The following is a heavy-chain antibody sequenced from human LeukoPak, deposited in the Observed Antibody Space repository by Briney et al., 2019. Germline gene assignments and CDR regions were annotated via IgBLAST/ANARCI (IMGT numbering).Heavy chain of an antibody. D-gene: IGHD3-10*01. J-gene: IGHJ4*02. V-gene: IGHV3-30*03. CDR3: AVGDGPGL. Sequence: GRSLRLSCAASGFTFSSYGMRWVRQAPGKGLEWVAVISYDGSNKYYADSVKGRFTISRDNSKDTLFLQMNSLRVEDTAVFYCAVGDGPGLWGQGTLVTVSS. CDR2: ISYDGSNK. CDR1: GFTFSSYG.